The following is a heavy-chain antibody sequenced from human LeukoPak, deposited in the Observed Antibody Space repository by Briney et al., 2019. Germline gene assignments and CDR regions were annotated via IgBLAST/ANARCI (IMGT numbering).Heavy chain of an antibody. V-gene: IGHV3-23*01. CDR3: AKGGRLLWFGELSDDAFDI. J-gene: IGHJ3*02. Sequence: GGSLRLSCAASGFTFSSYAMSWVRQAPGKGLEWVSAISGSGASTYYADSVKGRLTISRDNSKNTLYLQMNSLRAEDTAVYYCAKGGRLLWFGELSDDAFDIWGQGTMVTVSS. D-gene: IGHD3-10*01. CDR1: GFTFSSYA. CDR2: ISGSGAST.